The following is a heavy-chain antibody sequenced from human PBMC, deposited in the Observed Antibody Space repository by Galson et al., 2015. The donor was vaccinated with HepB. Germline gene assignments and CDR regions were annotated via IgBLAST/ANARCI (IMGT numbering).Heavy chain of an antibody. J-gene: IGHJ3*02. Sequence: SLRLSCAASGFPFRSSEMNWVRQAPGKGLEWVSYISSSGSTIYYAGAVKGLFTISSDNHKNSQYLQMNSLRAEDTAAYYCAVGRGAFDIWGQGTMVTVSS. CDR1: GFPFRSSE. CDR3: AVGRGAFDI. CDR2: ISSSGSTI. V-gene: IGHV3-48*03. D-gene: IGHD3-10*01.